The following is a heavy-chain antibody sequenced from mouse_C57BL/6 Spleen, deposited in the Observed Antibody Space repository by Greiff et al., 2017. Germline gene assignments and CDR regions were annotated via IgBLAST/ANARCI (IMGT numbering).Heavy chain of an antibody. V-gene: IGHV1-61*01. CDR1: GYTFTSYW. J-gene: IGHJ2*01. CDR3: ARQKGNWVFDY. CDR2: IYPSDSDT. Sequence: QVQLQQPGAELVRPGSSVKLSCKASGYTFTSYWMDWVKQRPGQGLEWIGNIYPSDSDTHYNQKFKDKATVTVDKASSTAYMQLRSLTSEDSAVYYCARQKGNWVFDYWGQGTTRTVSS. D-gene: IGHD4-1*01.